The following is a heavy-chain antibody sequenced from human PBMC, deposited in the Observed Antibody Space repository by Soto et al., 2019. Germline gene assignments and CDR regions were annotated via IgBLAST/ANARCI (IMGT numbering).Heavy chain of an antibody. CDR2: ISSNGGST. V-gene: IGHV3-64D*06. Sequence: GGSLRLSCSASGFTFSSYAMHWVRQAPGKGLEYVSAISSNGGSTYYADSVKGRFTISRDNSKNTLYLQMSSLRAADTAVYYCVISGYDFWSGYFSLDYWGQGTLVTVSS. CDR3: VISGYDFWSGYFSLDY. J-gene: IGHJ4*02. CDR1: GFTFSSYA. D-gene: IGHD3-3*01.